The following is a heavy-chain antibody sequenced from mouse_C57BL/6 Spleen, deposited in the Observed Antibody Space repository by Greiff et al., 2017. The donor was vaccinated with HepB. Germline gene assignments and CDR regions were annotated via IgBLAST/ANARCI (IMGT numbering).Heavy chain of an antibody. V-gene: IGHV5-17*01. D-gene: IGHD3-2*02. CDR3: ARSSSTAQATPAWFAY. J-gene: IGHJ3*01. Sequence: DVKLVESGGGLVKPGGSLKLSCAASGFTFSDYGMHWVRQAPEKGLEWVAYISSGSSTIYYADTVKGRFTISRDNAKNTLFLQMTSLRSEDTAMYYCARSSSTAQATPAWFAYWGQGTLVTVSA. CDR2: ISSGSSTI. CDR1: GFTFSDYG.